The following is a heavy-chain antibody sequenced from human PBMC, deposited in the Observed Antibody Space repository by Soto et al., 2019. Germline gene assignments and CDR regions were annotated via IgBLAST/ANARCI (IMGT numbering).Heavy chain of an antibody. CDR2: INPSGGST. Sequence: ASVKVSCKASGYTFTSYYMHWVRQAPGQGLEWMGIINPSGGSTSYAQKFQGRVTMTRVTSTSTVYMELSSLRSEDTAVYYCARGARYCSGGSCPRISVDYGMDVWGQGTTVTVSS. CDR1: GYTFTSYY. V-gene: IGHV1-46*01. CDR3: ARGARYCSGGSCPRISVDYGMDV. J-gene: IGHJ6*02. D-gene: IGHD2-15*01.